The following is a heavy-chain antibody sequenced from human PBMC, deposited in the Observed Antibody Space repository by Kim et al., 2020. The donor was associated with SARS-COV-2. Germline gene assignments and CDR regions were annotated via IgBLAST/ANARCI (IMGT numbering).Heavy chain of an antibody. J-gene: IGHJ6*02. CDR1: GFTFSSYA. CDR3: AKSAVAGTGGYYYYYGMDV. Sequence: GGSLRLSCAASGFTFSSYAMSWVRQAPGKGLEWVSAISGSGGSTYYADSVTGRFTISRDNSKNTLYLQMNSLRAEDTAVYYCAKSAVAGTGGYYYYYGMDVWGQGTTVTVSS. CDR2: ISGSGGST. D-gene: IGHD6-19*01. V-gene: IGHV3-23*01.